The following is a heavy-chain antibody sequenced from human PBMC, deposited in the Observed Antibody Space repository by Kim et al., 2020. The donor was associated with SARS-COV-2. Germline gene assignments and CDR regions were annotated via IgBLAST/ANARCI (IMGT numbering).Heavy chain of an antibody. Sequence: SETLSLTCTVSGGSISSYYWSWIRQPPGKGLEWIGYIYYSGSTNYNPSLKSRVTISVDTSKNQFSLKLSSVTAADTAVYYCARAPMVRGVKRGYYYYGMDVWGQGTTVTVSS. CDR3: ARAPMVRGVKRGYYYYGMDV. J-gene: IGHJ6*02. D-gene: IGHD3-10*01. V-gene: IGHV4-59*01. CDR1: GGSISSYY. CDR2: IYYSGST.